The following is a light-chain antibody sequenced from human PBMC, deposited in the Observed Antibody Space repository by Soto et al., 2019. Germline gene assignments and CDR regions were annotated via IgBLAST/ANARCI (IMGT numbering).Light chain of an antibody. CDR3: QQHSSYSQIS. CDR1: QSISTW. Sequence: DIQMTQSPSTLSASVGDRVTITCRASQSISTWLAWYQQKPGKAPKLLIYEASNLEGGVPSRFSGSGSGTEFTLTISSLQPDDFSTYYCQQHSSYSQISFGQGTRLEIK. CDR2: EAS. J-gene: IGKJ5*01. V-gene: IGKV1-5*03.